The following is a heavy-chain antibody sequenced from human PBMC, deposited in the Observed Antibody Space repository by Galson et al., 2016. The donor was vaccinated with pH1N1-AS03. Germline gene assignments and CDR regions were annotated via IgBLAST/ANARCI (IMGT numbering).Heavy chain of an antibody. V-gene: IGHV3-74*01. Sequence: SLRLSCAASGFTFTTYWMHWVRQAPGRGLVWFSSINNEGTSTRDTDSVRGRFFISRDNAKNTVYLQMNSLRAEDTAVYYCARQDSSGYFHGLDVWGQGTTVTVSS. J-gene: IGHJ3*01. D-gene: IGHD3-22*01. CDR1: GFTFTTYW. CDR3: ARQDSSGYFHGLDV. CDR2: INNEGTST.